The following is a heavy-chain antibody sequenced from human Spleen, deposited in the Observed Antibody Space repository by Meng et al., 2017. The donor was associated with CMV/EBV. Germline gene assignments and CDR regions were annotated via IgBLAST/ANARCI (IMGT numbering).Heavy chain of an antibody. J-gene: IGHJ4*02. CDR3: ARDFKIYQLLFTFDY. V-gene: IGHV1-69*05. Sequence: SVKVSCKASGGTFSSYAISWVRQAPGQGLEWMGGIIPIFGTANYAQKFQGRVTITTDESTSTAYMELSSLRSEDTAVYYCARDFKIYQLLFTFDYWGQGTRVTVSS. CDR2: IIPIFGTA. CDR1: GGTFSSYA. D-gene: IGHD2-2*01.